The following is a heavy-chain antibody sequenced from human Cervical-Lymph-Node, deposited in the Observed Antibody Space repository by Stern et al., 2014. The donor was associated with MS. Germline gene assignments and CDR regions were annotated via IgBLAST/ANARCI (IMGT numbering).Heavy chain of an antibody. V-gene: IGHV4-34*01. J-gene: IGHJ4*02. D-gene: IGHD4-23*01. CDR1: GGSFSGYY. CDR2: INHSGST. CDR3: ARDRVVTPTPYYFDY. Sequence: QVQLQQWGAGLLKPSETLSLTCAVYGGSFSGYYWSWIRQPPGKGLEWIGEINHSGSTNYNPSLKSRVTISVDTSKNQLSLKLSSVTAADTAVYYCARDRVVTPTPYYFDYWGQGTLVTVSS.